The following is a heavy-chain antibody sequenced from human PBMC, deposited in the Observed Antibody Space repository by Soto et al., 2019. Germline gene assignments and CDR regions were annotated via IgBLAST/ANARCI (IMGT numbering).Heavy chain of an antibody. Sequence: QVQLVQSGAEVKKPGSSVKVSCKASGGTFSSYAISWVRQAPGQGLEWMGGIIPIFGTANYAQKFQGRVTITADESTSTAYMELSSLRSEDTAVYYCASGPRGYYYDSSGYHLDYWGQGTLVTVSS. V-gene: IGHV1-69*01. CDR1: GGTFSSYA. CDR2: IIPIFGTA. D-gene: IGHD3-22*01. J-gene: IGHJ4*02. CDR3: ASGPRGYYYDSSGYHLDY.